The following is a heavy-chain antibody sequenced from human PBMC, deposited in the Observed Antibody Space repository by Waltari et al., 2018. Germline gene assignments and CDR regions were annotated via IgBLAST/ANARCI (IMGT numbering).Heavy chain of an antibody. Sequence: QLQLQESGPGLVKPSETLSLTCTVSGGSISSSSYYWGWIRQPPGKGLEWIGSIYYSGSTYYNPSLKSRVTISVDTSKNQFSLKLSSVTAADTAVYYCARHQDIVRGFPPGIAAAGTPFWNYWGQGTLVTVSS. J-gene: IGHJ4*02. CDR3: ARHQDIVRGFPPGIAAAGTPFWNY. D-gene: IGHD6-13*01. V-gene: IGHV4-39*01. CDR1: GGSISSSSYY. CDR2: IYYSGST.